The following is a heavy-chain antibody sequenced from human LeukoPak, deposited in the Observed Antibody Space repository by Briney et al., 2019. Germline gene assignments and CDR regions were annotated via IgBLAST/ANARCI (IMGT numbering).Heavy chain of an antibody. V-gene: IGHV1-2*02. CDR2: INPNSGGT. D-gene: IGHD3-22*01. Sequence: ASVKVSCKTSGYSXTGYFMHWVRQAPGQGLEWMGWINPNSGGTNYAQKFQGRVTMTRDTSISTAYMELSRLRSDDTAVYYCAGDYYDSSGGLGYWGQGTLVTVSS. CDR3: AGDYYDSSGGLGY. J-gene: IGHJ4*02. CDR1: GYSXTGYF.